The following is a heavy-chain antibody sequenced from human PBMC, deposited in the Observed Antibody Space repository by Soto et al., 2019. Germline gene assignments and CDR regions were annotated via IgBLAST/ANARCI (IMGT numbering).Heavy chain of an antibody. D-gene: IGHD6-19*01. CDR1: GGSISSYY. Sequence: SETLSLTCTVSGGSISSYYWSWSRQPPGKGLEWMVYIYYSGITNYNPSLKSRVTISVDTSKNKFSMKLSSVTAADTAVYYCARVLGIAVAGLIDIWGQGTMVTVSS. V-gene: IGHV4-59*01. CDR3: ARVLGIAVAGLIDI. J-gene: IGHJ3*02. CDR2: IYYSGIT.